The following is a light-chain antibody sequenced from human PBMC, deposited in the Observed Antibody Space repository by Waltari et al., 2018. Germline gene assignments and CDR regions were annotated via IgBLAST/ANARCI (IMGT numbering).Light chain of an antibody. CDR3: YSTDNSGHGV. J-gene: IGLJ3*02. Sequence: SYELTQPPSVSMSPGQTARITCSGEALPKKFASWFQQKSGQAPVLVMYEDNKRPSGIPLKFSGSSSGTVATLTISGAQLEDEADYYCYSTDNSGHGVFGGGTKVTVL. V-gene: IGLV3-10*01. CDR1: ALPKKF. CDR2: EDN.